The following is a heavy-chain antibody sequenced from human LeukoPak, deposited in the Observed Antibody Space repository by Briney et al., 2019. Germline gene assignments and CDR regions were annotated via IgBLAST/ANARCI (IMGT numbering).Heavy chain of an antibody. V-gene: IGHV3-30-3*02. CDR2: ISYDGSNK. CDR3: VSFYETY. D-gene: IGHD2-2*01. CDR1: GFTFSSYA. J-gene: IGHJ4*02. Sequence: GGSLRLSCAASGFTFSSYAMHWVRQAPGKGLEWVAVISYDGSNKYYADSVKGRFTISKDNAKNMVYLHMNSLRVDDTAVYYCVSFYETYWGRGTLVTVSS.